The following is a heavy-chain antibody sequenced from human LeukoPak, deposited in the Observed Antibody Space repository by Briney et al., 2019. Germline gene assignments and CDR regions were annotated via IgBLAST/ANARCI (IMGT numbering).Heavy chain of an antibody. J-gene: IGHJ6*02. CDR1: GYTFTSYG. CDR3: ARDREIVVVNDLRDYYYYGMDV. V-gene: IGHV1-18*01. CDR2: ISAYNGNT. D-gene: IGHD3-22*01. Sequence: PLASVKVSCKASGYTFTSYGISWVRQAPGQGLEWMGWISAYNGNTNYAQELQGRVTMTTDTSTSTAYMELRSLRSDDTAVYYCARDREIVVVNDLRDYYYYGMDVWGQGTTVTVSS.